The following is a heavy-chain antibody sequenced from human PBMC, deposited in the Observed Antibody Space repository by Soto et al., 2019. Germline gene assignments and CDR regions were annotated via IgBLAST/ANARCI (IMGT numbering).Heavy chain of an antibody. V-gene: IGHV3-30-3*01. D-gene: IGHD3-10*01. Sequence: QVQLVESGGGVVQPGRSLRLSCAASGFTFSTYAIYWVRQAPGKGLEWVAVISYDGSNKYYADSVKGRFTISRDNSKNTLYLQMNRLRDEDTAVYYCARGSLYGSGSYYFDYWGQGTLVTVSS. CDR3: ARGSLYGSGSYYFDY. J-gene: IGHJ4*02. CDR1: GFTFSTYA. CDR2: ISYDGSNK.